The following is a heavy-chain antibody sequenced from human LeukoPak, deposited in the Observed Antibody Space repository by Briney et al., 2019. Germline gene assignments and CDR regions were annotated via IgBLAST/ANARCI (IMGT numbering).Heavy chain of an antibody. Sequence: GVSVRLSCAASRFTLSGFWMHWVRQATGKGLVWVSRINSDGSSTSHADSVKGRFTISRDNAKNTLYLQMNSLRAEDTAVYYCASVVGGYYPPVEGFDLWGQGTMVTVSS. CDR2: INSDGSST. CDR3: ASVVGGYYPPVEGFDL. V-gene: IGHV3-74*01. J-gene: IGHJ3*01. CDR1: RFTLSGFW. D-gene: IGHD3-3*01.